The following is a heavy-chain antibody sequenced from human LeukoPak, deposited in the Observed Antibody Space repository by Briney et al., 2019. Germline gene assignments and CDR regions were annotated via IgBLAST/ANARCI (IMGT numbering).Heavy chain of an antibody. V-gene: IGHV4-4*02. CDR1: GGSISSSSNW. CDR3: AKGFCSSASCHFFDY. Sequence: PSGTLSLTCAVSGGSISSSSNWWSWVRQPPGKGLEWIGEIYHSETANYSPSLKGRVTISMDESKNRFSLNLASVTAADTAMYYCAKGFCSSASCHFFDYWGQGILVTVSS. CDR2: IYHSETA. J-gene: IGHJ4*02. D-gene: IGHD2-2*01.